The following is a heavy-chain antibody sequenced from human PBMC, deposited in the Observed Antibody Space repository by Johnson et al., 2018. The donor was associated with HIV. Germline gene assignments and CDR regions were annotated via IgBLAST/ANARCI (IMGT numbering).Heavy chain of an antibody. Sequence: EVLLLESGGGLAQPGGALRLSCAASGFTFSSYAMSWVRQAPGKGLEWVSGISGSGGSTYYADSVRGRVTISRDNSKNTLYLQMNSLRAEDTAVYYCAKGEAATTVTLDIWGQGTMVTVSS. D-gene: IGHD4-11*01. V-gene: IGHV3-23*01. J-gene: IGHJ3*02. CDR3: AKGEAATTVTLDI. CDR2: ISGSGGST. CDR1: GFTFSSYA.